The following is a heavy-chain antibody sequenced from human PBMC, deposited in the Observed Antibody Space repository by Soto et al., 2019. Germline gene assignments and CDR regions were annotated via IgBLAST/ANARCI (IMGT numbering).Heavy chain of an antibody. CDR2: ISWNSGSI. CDR3: AKAYSYCSGGSCFGLSAFDI. D-gene: IGHD2-15*01. CDR1: GFTFDDYA. V-gene: IGHV3-9*01. Sequence: GGSLRLSCAASGFTFDDYAMHWVRQAPGKGLEWVSGISWNSGSIGYADSVKGRFTISRDNAKNSLYLQMNSLRAEDTALYYCAKAYSYCSGGSCFGLSAFDIWGQGTMVTVSS. J-gene: IGHJ3*02.